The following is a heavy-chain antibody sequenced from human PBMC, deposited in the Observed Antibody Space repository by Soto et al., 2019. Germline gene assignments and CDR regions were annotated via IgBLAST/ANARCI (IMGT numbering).Heavy chain of an antibody. CDR1: GFTFSDYY. CDR2: ISSSSSYT. J-gene: IGHJ6*02. V-gene: IGHV3-11*05. CDR3: ARDDYGDYDDYYYYGMDV. Sequence: ESGGGLVKPGGSLRLSCAASGFTFSDYYMSWIRQAPGKGLEWVSYISSSSSYTNYADSVKGRFTISRDNAKNSLYLQMNSLRAEDTAVYYCARDDYGDYDDYYYYGMDVWGQGTTVTVSS. D-gene: IGHD4-17*01.